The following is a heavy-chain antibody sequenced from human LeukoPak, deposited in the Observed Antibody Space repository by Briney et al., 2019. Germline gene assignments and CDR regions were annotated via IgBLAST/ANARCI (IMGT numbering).Heavy chain of an antibody. D-gene: IGHD4-17*01. V-gene: IGHV3-7*01. CDR1: GFTFSSYY. J-gene: IGHJ4*02. CDR2: IKEGGSER. Sequence: GGSLRLSCVASGFTFSSYYMSWVRQAPGKGLEWVANIKEGGSERYYVDSIKGRFTIPRDNAKNSLYLQMNSLRAEDTAVYYCARDLYGDYFFDYWGQGTLVTVSS. CDR3: ARDLYGDYFFDY.